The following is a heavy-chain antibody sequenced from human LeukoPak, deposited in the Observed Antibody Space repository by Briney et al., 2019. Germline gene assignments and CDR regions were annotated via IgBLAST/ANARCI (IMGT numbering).Heavy chain of an antibody. CDR3: ARVLTATWFDP. CDR1: GYTFTSYG. D-gene: IGHD2-15*01. Sequence: GASVKVSCKASGYTFTSYGISWVRQAPGQGLEWMGWISAYNGNTNYAQKHQGRVTMTRNTSISTAYMELSSLRSEDTAVYYCARVLTATWFDPWGQGTLVTVSS. J-gene: IGHJ5*02. CDR2: ISAYNGNT. V-gene: IGHV1-18*01.